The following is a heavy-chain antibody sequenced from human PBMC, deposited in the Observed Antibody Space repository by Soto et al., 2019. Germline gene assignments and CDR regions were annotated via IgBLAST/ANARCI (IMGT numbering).Heavy chain of an antibody. J-gene: IGHJ4*02. CDR2: ISWNSGSI. CDR1: GFTFDDYA. Sequence: EVQLVESGGGLVQPGRSLRLSCAASGFTFDDYAMHWVRQAPGNGLEWVSGISWNSGSIGYADSVKGRFTISRDNAKNSLYLQMNSLRAEDTALYYCAKGIAAAGGIDYWGQGTLVTVSS. D-gene: IGHD6-13*01. V-gene: IGHV3-9*01. CDR3: AKGIAAAGGIDY.